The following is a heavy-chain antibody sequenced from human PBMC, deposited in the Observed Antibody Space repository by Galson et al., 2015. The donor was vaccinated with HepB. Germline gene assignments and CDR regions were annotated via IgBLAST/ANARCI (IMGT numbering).Heavy chain of an antibody. J-gene: IGHJ2*01. Sequence: SLRLSCAASGFTVSRNHMSWVRQAPGKGLEWVSGIYSGGDTHYADSVKGRFTISRHNSKNTLYLQLNSLRTQDTAVYYCARHGDGGNDLHWYFDLWGRGSLVTASS. V-gene: IGHV3-53*04. CDR1: GFTVSRNH. CDR2: IYSGGDT. CDR3: ARHGDGGNDLHWYFDL. D-gene: IGHD4-23*01.